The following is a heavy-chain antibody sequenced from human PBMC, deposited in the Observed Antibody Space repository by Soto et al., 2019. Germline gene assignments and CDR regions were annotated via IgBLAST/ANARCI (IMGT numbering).Heavy chain of an antibody. J-gene: IGHJ3*02. V-gene: IGHV5-51*01. Sequence: GESLKISCKGSGYSFTSYWIGWVRQMPGKGLEWMGIIYPGDSDTRYSPSFQGQVTISADKSISTAYLQWSSLKASDTAMYYCAINYSGFLRGDAFDIWGQGTMVTVSS. CDR1: GYSFTSYW. CDR2: IYPGDSDT. D-gene: IGHD5-12*01. CDR3: AINYSGFLRGDAFDI.